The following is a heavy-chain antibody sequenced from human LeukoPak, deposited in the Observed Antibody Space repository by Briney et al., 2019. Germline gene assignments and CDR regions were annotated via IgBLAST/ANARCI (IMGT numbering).Heavy chain of an antibody. CDR2: IYPGDSDT. V-gene: IGHV5-51*01. D-gene: IGHD4-23*01. CDR3: ARTAVVTDDALDI. J-gene: IGHJ3*02. Sequence: GESLKISCKGSGYSFTSYWIGWVRQMPGKGLEWMGIIYPGDSDTRYSPSFQGQVTISADKSISTAYLQWSSLKASDTAMYYCARTAVVTDDALDIWGQGTMVTVSS. CDR1: GYSFTSYW.